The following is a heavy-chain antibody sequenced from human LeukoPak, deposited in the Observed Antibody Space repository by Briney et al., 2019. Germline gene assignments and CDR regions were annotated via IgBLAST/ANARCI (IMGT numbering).Heavy chain of an antibody. J-gene: IGHJ3*02. CDR2: ISSTSSSI. Sequence: GGSLRLSCAASGFTFTMFSMNWVRQAPGKGLEWVSYISSTSSSIYYADSVKGRFTISRDNAKNSLYLQMNSLRVEDTAVYFCARGCAGDCYGAFDIWGQGTMVTVSS. V-gene: IGHV3-48*04. CDR3: ARGCAGDCYGAFDI. D-gene: IGHD2-21*02. CDR1: GFTFTMFS.